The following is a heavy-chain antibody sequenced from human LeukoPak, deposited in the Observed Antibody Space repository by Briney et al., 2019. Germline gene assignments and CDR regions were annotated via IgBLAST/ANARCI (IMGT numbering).Heavy chain of an antibody. J-gene: IGHJ4*02. CDR3: AISGSYWAWAH. Sequence: PGGSLRLSCAASGFTFRSYGMNWVRQAPGQGLEWVSGISNGGRSAYYADSVKGRFTISRDNSKNTLYLQMNSLRAEDTAVYYCAISGSYWAWAHWGQGTLVTISS. CDR1: GFTFRSYG. D-gene: IGHD1-26*01. V-gene: IGHV3-23*01. CDR2: ISNGGRSA.